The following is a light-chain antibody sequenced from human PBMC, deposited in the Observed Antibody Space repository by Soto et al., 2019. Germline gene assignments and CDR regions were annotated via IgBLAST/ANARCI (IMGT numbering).Light chain of an antibody. CDR3: QQYYSYSQT. Sequence: DIQMTQSPSTLSASVGDRVTITCRASQSISSWLAWYQQKPGKAPKLLIYKASSLESGVPSRFSGSGSWTEFTLTISSLQPDDFATYYCQQYYSYSQTFGQGTKVEIK. CDR2: KAS. J-gene: IGKJ1*01. CDR1: QSISSW. V-gene: IGKV1-5*03.